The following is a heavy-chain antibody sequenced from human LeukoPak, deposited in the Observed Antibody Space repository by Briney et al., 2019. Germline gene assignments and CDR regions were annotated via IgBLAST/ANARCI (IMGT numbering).Heavy chain of an antibody. CDR1: GGSFSGYY. CDR2: INHSGST. J-gene: IGHJ6*03. V-gene: IGHV4-34*01. CDR3: ARTREDFWSGYPRYYYYMDV. Sequence: SETLSLTCAVYGGSFSGYYWSWIRQPPGKGLEWIGEINHSGSTNYNPSLKSRVTISVDTSKNQFSLKLSSVTAADTAVYYCARTREDFWSGYPRYYYYMDVWGKGTTVTVSS. D-gene: IGHD3-3*01.